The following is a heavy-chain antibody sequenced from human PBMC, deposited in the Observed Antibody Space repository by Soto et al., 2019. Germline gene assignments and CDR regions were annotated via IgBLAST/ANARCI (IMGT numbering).Heavy chain of an antibody. Sequence: ASVKVSCKVSGYTLTELSMHWVRQAPGKGLEWMGGFDPEDGETIYAQKFQGRVTMTEDTSTDTVYMELSSLRSEDTAVYYCATDTPGATLVVYFDYWGQGTLVTVSS. J-gene: IGHJ4*02. D-gene: IGHD1-26*01. CDR2: FDPEDGET. CDR3: ATDTPGATLVVYFDY. V-gene: IGHV1-24*01. CDR1: GYTLTELS.